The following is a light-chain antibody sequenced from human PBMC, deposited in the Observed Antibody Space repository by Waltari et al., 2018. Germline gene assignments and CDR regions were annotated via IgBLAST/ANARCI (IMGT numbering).Light chain of an antibody. CDR3: QQYGSSPYT. CDR2: GAS. V-gene: IGKV3-20*01. J-gene: IGKJ2*01. CDR1: HVVSSSY. Sequence: EIVLTQSPGTLSLSPGDRATLSCRASHVVSSSYLAWYQQKPGQAPRLLIYGASSRATGIPDRFSGSGSGTDFTLTISRLEPEDFAVYYCQQYGSSPYTFGQGTKLEIK.